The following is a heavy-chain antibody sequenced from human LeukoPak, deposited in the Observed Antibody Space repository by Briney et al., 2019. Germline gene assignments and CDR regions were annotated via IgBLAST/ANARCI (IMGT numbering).Heavy chain of an antibody. CDR2: INHSGST. D-gene: IGHD2-8*01. CDR1: GGSFSGYY. Sequence: PSETLSLTCAVYGGSFSGYYWSWIRQPPGKGLEWIGEINHSGSTNYNPSLKSRVTISVDTSKNQFSLKLSSVTAADTAMYYCARGMVYAMSYYYYYYYMDVWGKGTTVTVSS. V-gene: IGHV4-34*01. J-gene: IGHJ6*03. CDR3: ARGMVYAMSYYYYYYYMDV.